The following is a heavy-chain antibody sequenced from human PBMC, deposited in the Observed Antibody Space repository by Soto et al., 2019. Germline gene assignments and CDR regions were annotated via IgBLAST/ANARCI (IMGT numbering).Heavy chain of an antibody. Sequence: PSETLSLTCAVYGGSFSGYYWSWIRQPPGKGLEWIGEINHSGSTNYNPSLKSRVTISVDTSKNQFSLKLSSVTAADTAVYYCARLWFGGPFDPWGQGTLVTVS. CDR3: ARLWFGGPFDP. CDR2: INHSGST. V-gene: IGHV4-34*01. J-gene: IGHJ5*02. CDR1: GGSFSGYY. D-gene: IGHD3-10*01.